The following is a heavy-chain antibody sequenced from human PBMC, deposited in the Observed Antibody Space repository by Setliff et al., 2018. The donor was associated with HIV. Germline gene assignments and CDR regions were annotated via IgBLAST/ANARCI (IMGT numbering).Heavy chain of an antibody. J-gene: IGHJ4*02. D-gene: IGHD2-15*01. CDR2: IYYSGST. CDR3: ARGPYCSGGSCYSSLDY. CDR1: GGSISSGNW. Sequence: PSETLSLTCAVSGGSISSGNWWSWVRQPPGKRLEWIGYIYYSGSTKYNPSLKSRVTISADTSKNQFSLKLSSVTAADTAVYYCARGPYCSGGSCYSSLDYWGQGTLVTVSS. V-gene: IGHV4-4*02.